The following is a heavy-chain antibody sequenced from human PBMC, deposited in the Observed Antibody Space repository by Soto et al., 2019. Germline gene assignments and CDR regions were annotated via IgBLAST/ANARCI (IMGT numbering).Heavy chain of an antibody. CDR1: GFTFSSYA. Sequence: GGSLRLSCAASGFTFSSYAMHWVRQAPGKGLEWVAVISYDGSNKYYADSVKGRFTISRDNSKNTLYLQMNSLRAEDTAVYYCARDNHCTNGVCYIDTGNRADYYYYGMDVWGQGTTVTVSS. CDR3: ARDNHCTNGVCYIDTGNRADYYYYGMDV. D-gene: IGHD2-8*01. J-gene: IGHJ6*02. V-gene: IGHV3-30-3*01. CDR2: ISYDGSNK.